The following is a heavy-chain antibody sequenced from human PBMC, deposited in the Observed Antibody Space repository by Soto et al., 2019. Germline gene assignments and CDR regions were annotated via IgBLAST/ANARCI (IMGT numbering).Heavy chain of an antibody. J-gene: IGHJ5*02. D-gene: IGHD3-10*01. CDR2: INPDSGST. V-gene: IGHV1-46*03. CDR3: AREDGFGEISSFDP. Sequence: VQLVQSGAEVRKPGASVKVSCKASGYTFTTYYIHWVRQAPGQGLEWMGTINPDSGSTSHAQSVQGRVTMTTDTSTSTVYMELNSLRSDDTAIYYCAREDGFGEISSFDPWGQGTLVTVSS. CDR1: GYTFTTYY.